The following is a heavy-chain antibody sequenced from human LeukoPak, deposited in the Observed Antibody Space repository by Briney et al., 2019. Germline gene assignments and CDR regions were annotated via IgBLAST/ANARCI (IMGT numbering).Heavy chain of an antibody. J-gene: IGHJ6*02. Sequence: ASVKVSCKASGYTFTGYYMHWVRQAPGQGLEWMGWINPNSGGTNYAQKFQGRVTMTRYTSISTAYMELSRLRSDDTAVYYCARGLNSGYYYYGMDVWGQGTTVTVSS. D-gene: IGHD4-23*01. CDR3: ARGLNSGYYYYGMDV. V-gene: IGHV1-2*02. CDR1: GYTFTGYY. CDR2: INPNSGGT.